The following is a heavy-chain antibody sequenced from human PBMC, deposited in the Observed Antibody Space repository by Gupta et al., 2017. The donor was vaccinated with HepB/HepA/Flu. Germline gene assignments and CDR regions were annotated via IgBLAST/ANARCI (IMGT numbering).Heavy chain of an antibody. V-gene: IGHV4-39*01. CDR2: IYYSGST. J-gene: IGHJ3*02. CDR1: GGPISSSRYY. D-gene: IGHD2-21*02. CDR3: ARRAYGGGDCPPDAFDI. Sequence: QLQLQESGPGLVKPSETLSLTCTVPGGPISSSRYYWGWIRQPPGKGLEWIGSIYYSGSTYYNPSPKSRVTISVDTSKNQFSLKLSSVTAADTAVYYCARRAYGGGDCPPDAFDIWGQGTMVTVSS.